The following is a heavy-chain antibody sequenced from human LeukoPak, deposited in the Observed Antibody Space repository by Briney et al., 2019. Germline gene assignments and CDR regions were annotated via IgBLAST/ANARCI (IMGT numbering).Heavy chain of an antibody. J-gene: IGHJ4*02. CDR1: GFTFDDYA. Sequence: GRSLRLSCAASGFTFDDYAMHWVRQAPGKGLEWVAVISYDGSNKYYADSVKGRFTISRDNSKNTLYLQMNSLRAEDTAVYYCARPTRYCSGGSCYHPIDYWGQGTLVTVSS. V-gene: IGHV3-30*04. D-gene: IGHD2-15*01. CDR2: ISYDGSNK. CDR3: ARPTRYCSGGSCYHPIDY.